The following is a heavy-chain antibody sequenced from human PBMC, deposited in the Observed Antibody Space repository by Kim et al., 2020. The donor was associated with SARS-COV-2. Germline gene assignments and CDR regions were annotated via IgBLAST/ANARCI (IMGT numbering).Heavy chain of an antibody. CDR3: ARSGLLLGQNDY. CDR1: GYTFTVYY. V-gene: IGHV1-2*02. Sequence: ASVKVSCKASGYTFTVYYMHWVRQAPGQGLEWMGWINPNSGGTNYAQKFQGRVTMTRDTSISTAYMELSRLRSYDTAVYYCARSGLLLGQNDYWGQGTLVTVSS. D-gene: IGHD2-2*01. CDR2: INPNSGGT. J-gene: IGHJ4*02.